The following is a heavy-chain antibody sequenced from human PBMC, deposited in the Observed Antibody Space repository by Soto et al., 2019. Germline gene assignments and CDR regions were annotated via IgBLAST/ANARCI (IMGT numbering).Heavy chain of an antibody. CDR2: VSGSSGST. V-gene: IGHV3-23*01. J-gene: IGHJ4*02. D-gene: IGHD3-22*01. CDR1: GFSFSSYA. CDR3: AKRYSFDSSNYYGHIDY. Sequence: PGGSLRLSCAASGFSFSSYAMSWVRQAPGRGLEWVSTVSGSSGSTSYTDSVKGRFSISRDNSKNTLYLQMNSLRAEDTAVYFCAKRYSFDSSNYYGHIDYWGQGTLVTVSS.